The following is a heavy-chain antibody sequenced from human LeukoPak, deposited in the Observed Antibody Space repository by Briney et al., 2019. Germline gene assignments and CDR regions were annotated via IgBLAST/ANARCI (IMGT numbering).Heavy chain of an antibody. V-gene: IGHV4-34*01. CDR3: ARLDCSSTSCFLHY. CDR2: INHSGST. D-gene: IGHD2-2*01. Sequence: TPSETLSLTCAVYGGSFSGYYWSWIRQPPGKGLEWIGEINHSGSTNYNPSLKGRVTISVDTSKNQFSLKLSSVTAADTAVYYCARLDCSSTSCFLHYWGQGTLVTVSS. J-gene: IGHJ4*02. CDR1: GGSFSGYY.